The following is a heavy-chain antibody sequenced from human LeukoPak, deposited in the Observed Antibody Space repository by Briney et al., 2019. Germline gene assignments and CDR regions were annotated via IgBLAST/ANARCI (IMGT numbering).Heavy chain of an antibody. CDR1: GLTFGGYA. CDR2: IDFTSGRI. CDR3: VKDILPGGLDV. V-gene: IGHV3-9*01. J-gene: IGHJ6*02. Sequence: HPGTSLRLSCAASGLTFGGYAMHWIRQAPGKGLEWVSGIDFTSGRIDYADSVKGRFIISRDNAKNSLYLQMNSLRPEDSAFYYCVKDILPGGLDVWGQGTMVTVSS.